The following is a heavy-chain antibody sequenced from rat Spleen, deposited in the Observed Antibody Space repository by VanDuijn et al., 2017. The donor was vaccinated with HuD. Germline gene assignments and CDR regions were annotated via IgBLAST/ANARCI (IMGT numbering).Heavy chain of an antibody. Sequence: EVQLVESGGGLVQPGRSLKLSCAASGFTFSDYYMAWVRQAPKKGLEWVASISYEGSSTYYRDSVKGRFTISRDNAESTLSLQMDSLRSEDTATYYCARRHYGYTDYFDYWGQGTLVTVSS. V-gene: IGHV5-22*01. D-gene: IGHD1-9*01. CDR3: ARRHYGYTDYFDY. CDR2: ISYEGSST. CDR1: GFTFSDYY. J-gene: IGHJ3*01.